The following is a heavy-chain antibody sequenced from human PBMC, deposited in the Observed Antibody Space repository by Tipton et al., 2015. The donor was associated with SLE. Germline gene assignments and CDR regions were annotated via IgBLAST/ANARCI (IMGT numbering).Heavy chain of an antibody. D-gene: IGHD6-19*01. CDR2: IAHTGSP. CDR1: GGAFSGSH. J-gene: IGHJ4*02. CDR3: ARGPFQRWPPGAY. V-gene: IGHV4-34*01. Sequence: TLSLTCAVYGGAFSGSHWTWIRQPPGQGLEWIGEIAHTGSPNYNPSLKSRVTISLDTSKSQFSLILNSLTAADTAVYYCARGPFQRWPPGAYWGQGTLVTVSS.